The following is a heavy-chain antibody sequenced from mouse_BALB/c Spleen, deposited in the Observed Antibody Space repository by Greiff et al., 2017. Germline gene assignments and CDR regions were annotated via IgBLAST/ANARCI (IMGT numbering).Heavy chain of an antibody. CDR1: GFSLTGYG. Sequence: VHLVESGPGLVAPSQSLSITCTVSGFSLTGYGVNWVRQPPGKGLEWLGMIWGDGSTDYNSALKSRLSISKDNSKSQVFLKMNSLQTDDTARYYCARAHYYGSSKYYAMDYWGQGTSVTVSS. V-gene: IGHV2-6-7*01. D-gene: IGHD1-1*01. J-gene: IGHJ4*01. CDR3: ARAHYYGSSKYYAMDY. CDR2: IWGDGST.